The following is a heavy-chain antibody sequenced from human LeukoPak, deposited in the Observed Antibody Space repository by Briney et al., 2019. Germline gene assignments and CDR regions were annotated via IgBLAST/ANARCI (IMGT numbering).Heavy chain of an antibody. CDR2: MWYDGSDQ. J-gene: IGHJ3*01. D-gene: IGHD5-18*01. Sequence: SGGSLRLSCVASGFAFSNFGMHWVRQAPGKGLEWLADMWYDGSDQSYADSVKGRFTISRDNSKNTPFLQMDSLRAEDTAVYYCVREDTAMSPNACDVWGQGKMVTVSS. V-gene: IGHV3-33*01. CDR1: GFAFSNFG. CDR3: VREDTAMSPNACDV.